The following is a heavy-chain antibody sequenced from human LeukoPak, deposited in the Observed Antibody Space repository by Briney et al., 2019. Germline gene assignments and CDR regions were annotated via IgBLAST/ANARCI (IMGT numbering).Heavy chain of an antibody. CDR2: ISGDGGST. D-gene: IGHD3-10*01. Sequence: PGGSLRLSCAASGFTFDVYAMHWARQAPGKGLEWVSLISGDGGSTYYADSVKGRFTISRDKSKNSLYLQMNSLRTEGTALYYCAKDMLWFGESPRGGFDYWGQGTLVTVSS. V-gene: IGHV3-43*02. CDR1: GFTFDVYA. J-gene: IGHJ4*02. CDR3: AKDMLWFGESPRGGFDY.